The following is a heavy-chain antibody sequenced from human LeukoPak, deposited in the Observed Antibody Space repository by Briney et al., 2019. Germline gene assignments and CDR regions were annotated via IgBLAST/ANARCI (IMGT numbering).Heavy chain of an antibody. J-gene: IGHJ4*02. V-gene: IGHV4-4*09. Sequence: SETLSLTCTVSGGSISSYYWSWIRQPPGKGLEWIGYIYTSGSTNYNPSLKSRVTISVDTSKNQFSLKLSSVTAADTAVYYCARRAVAGLFDYWGQGTLVTVSS. CDR3: ARRAVAGLFDY. CDR2: IYTSGST. CDR1: GGSISSYY. D-gene: IGHD6-19*01.